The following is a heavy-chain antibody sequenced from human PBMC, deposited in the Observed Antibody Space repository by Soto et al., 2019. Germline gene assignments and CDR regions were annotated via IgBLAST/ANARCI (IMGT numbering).Heavy chain of an antibody. CDR3: ARDLWFGELFGYYYGMDV. D-gene: IGHD3-10*01. Sequence: ASVKVSCKASGYTFTSYAMHWVRQAPGQRLEWMGWINAGNGNTKYSQKFQGRVTITRDTSASTAYMELSSLRSEDTAVYYCARDLWFGELFGYYYGMDVWGQGNTVTVSS. CDR1: GYTFTSYA. V-gene: IGHV1-3*01. CDR2: INAGNGNT. J-gene: IGHJ6*02.